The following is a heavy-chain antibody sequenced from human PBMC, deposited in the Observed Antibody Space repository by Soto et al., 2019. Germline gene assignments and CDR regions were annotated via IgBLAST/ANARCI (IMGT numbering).Heavy chain of an antibody. CDR3: ARARTLRYCSGGICYFGPFDY. J-gene: IGHJ4*02. CDR1: TVARYG. Sequence: TVARYGTRSVRTAARSGIGWVAVISYDGSNKYYAYYVKGRFTISRDNTEKTLYPQMNSLSAEDTGVYYCARARTLRYCSGGICYFGPFDYWGQGTMVTGSS. D-gene: IGHD2-15*01. CDR2: ISYDGSNK. V-gene: IGHV3-30*12.